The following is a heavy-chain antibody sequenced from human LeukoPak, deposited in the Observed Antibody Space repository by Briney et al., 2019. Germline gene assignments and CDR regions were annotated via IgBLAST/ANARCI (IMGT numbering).Heavy chain of an antibody. Sequence: PGGSLRLSCGASGFTFSNYAMSWVRQAPGKGLEWVSSISSSSTYIYYADSLEGRFTISRDNVRNSLYLQMNSLRAEDTAVYYCAGDYEGNLAFDIWGQGTMVTVSS. D-gene: IGHD4-23*01. CDR2: ISSSSTYI. V-gene: IGHV3-21*01. CDR1: GFTFSNYA. J-gene: IGHJ3*02. CDR3: AGDYEGNLAFDI.